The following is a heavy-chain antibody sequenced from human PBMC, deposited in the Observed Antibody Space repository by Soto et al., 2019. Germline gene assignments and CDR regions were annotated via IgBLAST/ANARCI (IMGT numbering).Heavy chain of an antibody. J-gene: IGHJ3*02. V-gene: IGHV1-46*03. CDR2: INPSGGST. CDR1: GYTFTSYY. CDR3: ARDFLVTDDAFDI. Sequence: GASVKVSCKASGYTFTSYYMHWVRQAPGQGLEWTGIINPSGGSTSYAQKFQGRVTMTRDTSTSTVYMELSSLRSEYMAVYYCARDFLVTDDAFDIWGQGTMVTVSS. D-gene: IGHD2-21*02.